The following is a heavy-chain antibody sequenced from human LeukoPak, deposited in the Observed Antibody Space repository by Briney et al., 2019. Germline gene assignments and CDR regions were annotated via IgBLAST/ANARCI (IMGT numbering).Heavy chain of an antibody. CDR1: GFTFSSYD. Sequence: GGFLRLSCAASGFTFSSYDMNWVRQAPGKGLEWVSYISSSGSTIYYADSVKGRFTISRDNAKNSLYLQMNSLRAEDTAVYYCAGQFGAANYDYYGMDVWGKETTLTVP. V-gene: IGHV3-48*03. CDR2: ISSSGSTI. D-gene: IGHD3-10*01. J-gene: IGHJ6*04. CDR3: AGQFGAANYDYYGMDV.